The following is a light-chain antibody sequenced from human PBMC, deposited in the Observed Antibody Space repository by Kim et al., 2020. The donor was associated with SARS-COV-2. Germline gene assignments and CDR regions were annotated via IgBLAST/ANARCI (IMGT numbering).Light chain of an antibody. Sequence: ASVGDRVTITCRASQRISYWLAWYQQKPGKAPNLLIYKASNLQSGVPSRFSGSGSGTDFTLTISGLQSDDFATYYCQQYDTYPVTFGQGTRLEIK. CDR2: KAS. J-gene: IGKJ5*01. CDR1: QRISYW. V-gene: IGKV1-5*03. CDR3: QQYDTYPVT.